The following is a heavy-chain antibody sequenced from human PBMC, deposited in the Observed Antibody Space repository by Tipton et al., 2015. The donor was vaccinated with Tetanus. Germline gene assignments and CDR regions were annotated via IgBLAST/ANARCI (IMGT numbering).Heavy chain of an antibody. CDR2: IYPGDSDT. CDR3: ARAHCTDGVCNFDF. J-gene: IGHJ4*02. Sequence: VQLVQSGGEVKKPGESLKISCKGSGYIFNNYWIGWVRQKPGKGLEWMGIIYPGDSDTRYSPSFQGQVTIPVGKSINTAYLQWSSLKASDTSMFYCARAHCTDGVCNFDFWGQGALVTVAS. V-gene: IGHV5-51*01. D-gene: IGHD2-8*01. CDR1: GYIFNNYW.